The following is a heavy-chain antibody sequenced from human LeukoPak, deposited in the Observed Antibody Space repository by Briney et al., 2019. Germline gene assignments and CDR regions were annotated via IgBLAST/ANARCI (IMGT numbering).Heavy chain of an antibody. V-gene: IGHV1-46*01. CDR3: ARDFSAAAYYYYMDV. CDR2: INPSGGST. J-gene: IGHJ6*03. CDR1: GYTFTSYY. D-gene: IGHD6-13*01. Sequence: ASVKVSCKASGYTFTSYYMHWVRQAPGQGLEWMGIINPSGGSTSYAQKFQGRVTMTRDTSTSTVYMELGSLRSGDTAVYYCARDFSAAAYYYYMDVWGKGTTVTVSS.